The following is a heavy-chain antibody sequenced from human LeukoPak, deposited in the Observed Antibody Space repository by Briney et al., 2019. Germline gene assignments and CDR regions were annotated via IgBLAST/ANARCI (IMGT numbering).Heavy chain of an antibody. J-gene: IGHJ4*02. CDR2: FYPGDSDS. CDR3: ARLGSGWPLDY. V-gene: IGHV5-51*01. Sequence: LGESLKISCKGSGYIFTNYWIGWVRQMPGKGLEWMGRFYPGDSDSKYSPSFQGQVTMSADKSISTAYLQWSSLKASDTAIYYCARLGSGWPLDYWGQGTLVTVSS. D-gene: IGHD6-19*01. CDR1: GYIFTNYW.